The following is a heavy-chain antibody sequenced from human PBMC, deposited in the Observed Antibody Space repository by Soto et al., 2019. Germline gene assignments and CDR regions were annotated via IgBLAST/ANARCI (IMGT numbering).Heavy chain of an antibody. D-gene: IGHD1-26*01. CDR2: INPNGGST. V-gene: IGHV1-46*01. CDR3: GRDGVGATPLGWFDP. Sequence: QVRLVQSGAEVKAPGASVKVSCKAPGDTFTSYYMHWVRQAPGHGLEWMGVINPNGGSTRFAQKFQGRVTMTRDTSTSTVYMELSSLRSDDTAVYYCGRDGVGATPLGWFDPWGQGSLVTVSS. J-gene: IGHJ5*02. CDR1: GDTFTSYY.